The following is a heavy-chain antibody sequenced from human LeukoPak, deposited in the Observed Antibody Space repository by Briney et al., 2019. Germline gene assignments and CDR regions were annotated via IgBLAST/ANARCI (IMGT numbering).Heavy chain of an antibody. D-gene: IGHD6-19*01. CDR2: ISGSGTTI. V-gene: IGHV3-11*01. CDR3: ARRSSGYYYGMDV. J-gene: IGHJ6*02. Sequence: GGSPRLSCAASGFTFSDYYMSWIRQAPGKGLEWVSYISGSGTTIYYADSVKGRFTISRDNAQNSLYLQMNSLRAEDTAVYYCARRSSGYYYGMDVWGQGTTVTVSS. CDR1: GFTFSDYY.